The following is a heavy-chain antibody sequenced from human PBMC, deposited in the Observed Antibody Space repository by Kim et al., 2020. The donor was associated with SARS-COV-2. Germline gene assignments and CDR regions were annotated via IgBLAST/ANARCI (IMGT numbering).Heavy chain of an antibody. CDR3: ARHNKYNQGGHWFDP. V-gene: IGHV5-51*01. D-gene: IGHD1-1*01. J-gene: IGHJ5*02. Sequence: GESLKISCKGSGYSFTTYWIAWVRQMPGKGLEWMGIIYPGDSDTRYSPSFQGQVTISADKSTSTAYLQWSNLKASDTAMYYCARHNKYNQGGHWFDPWGQGTLVTVSS. CDR1: GYSFTTYW. CDR2: IYPGDSDT.